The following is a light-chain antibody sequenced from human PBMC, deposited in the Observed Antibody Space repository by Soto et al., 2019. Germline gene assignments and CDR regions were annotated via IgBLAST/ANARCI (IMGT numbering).Light chain of an antibody. Sequence: QSALTQPASVSGSPGQSITISCTGISSDVGSYNLVSWYQQHPGKAPKLMIYEGSKRPSGVSNRFSGSKSGNTASLTISGLQAEDEADYYCCSYAGSSTFVSYVFGTGTKVTVL. CDR3: CSYAGSSTFVSYV. CDR2: EGS. J-gene: IGLJ1*01. CDR1: SSDVGSYNL. V-gene: IGLV2-23*03.